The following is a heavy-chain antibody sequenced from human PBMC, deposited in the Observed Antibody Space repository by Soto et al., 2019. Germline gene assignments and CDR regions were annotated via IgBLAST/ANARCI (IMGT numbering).Heavy chain of an antibody. CDR2: ISGSGGST. CDR1: GFTFSSYA. D-gene: IGHD5-18*01. J-gene: IGHJ4*02. CDR3: AKDVGWWIQLNDY. Sequence: GGSLRLSCSASGFTFSSYAMSWVRQAPGKGLEWVSAISGSGGSTYYADSVKGRFTISRDNSKNTLYLQMNSLRAEDTAVYYCAKDVGWWIQLNDYWGQGTLVTVSS. V-gene: IGHV3-23*01.